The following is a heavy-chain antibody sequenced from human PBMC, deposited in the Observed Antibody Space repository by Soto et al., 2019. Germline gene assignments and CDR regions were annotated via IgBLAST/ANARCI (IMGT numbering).Heavy chain of an antibody. CDR1: GFIFSSYW. CDR2: INSDGSST. CDR3: ARELPTAIRGGYYYSYGMDV. D-gene: IGHD2-2*02. V-gene: IGHV3-74*01. Sequence: PGGSLRLSCAASGFIFSSYWMHWVHQAPGKGLVWVSRINSDGSSTSYADSVKGRFTISRDNAKNTLYLQMNSLRAEDTAVYYCARELPTAIRGGYYYSYGMDVWGQGTTVTVSS. J-gene: IGHJ6*02.